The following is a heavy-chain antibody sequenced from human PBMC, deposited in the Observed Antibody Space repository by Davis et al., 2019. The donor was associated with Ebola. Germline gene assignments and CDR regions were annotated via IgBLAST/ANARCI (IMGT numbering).Heavy chain of an antibody. Sequence: GESLKISCAASGFTFSSYAMHWVRQAPGKGLEWVSSISSSSSYIYYADSVKGRFTISRDNAKNTLYLQMNSLRVEDTAVYYCTRVIDGDYDGNWGQGTLVTVSS. CDR3: TRVIDGDYDGN. J-gene: IGHJ4*02. CDR2: ISSSSSYI. CDR1: GFTFSSYA. D-gene: IGHD4-17*01. V-gene: IGHV3-21*06.